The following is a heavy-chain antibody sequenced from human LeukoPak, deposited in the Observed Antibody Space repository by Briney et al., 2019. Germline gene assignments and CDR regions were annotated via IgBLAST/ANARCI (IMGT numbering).Heavy chain of an antibody. V-gene: IGHV4-38-2*02. J-gene: IGHJ6*03. CDR2: IYHSEVT. D-gene: IGHD1-1*01. CDR3: ARDRETGTTAFYYYYYMDV. Sequence: SETLSLTCTVSGYSISSGYYWGWIRQPPGKGLEWIGNIYHSEVTYHNPSLKSRVTISVDTSKNQFSLKMSSVTAADTAVYYCARDRETGTTAFYYYYYMDVWGKGTTVTISS. CDR1: GYSISSGYY.